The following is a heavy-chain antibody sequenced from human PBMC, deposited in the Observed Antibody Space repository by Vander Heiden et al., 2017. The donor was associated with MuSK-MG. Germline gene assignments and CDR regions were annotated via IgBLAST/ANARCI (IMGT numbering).Heavy chain of an antibody. Sequence: QVQLVASGGGVVQPGRSLRLSCAASGFTFSSYAMHWVRQAPGKGLEWVAVISYDGSNKYYADSVKGRFTISRDNSKNTLYLQMNSLRAEDTAVYYCARSGTGDLYYYGMDVWGQGTTVTVSS. D-gene: IGHD7-27*01. CDR3: ARSGTGDLYYYGMDV. CDR2: ISYDGSNK. J-gene: IGHJ6*02. CDR1: GFTFSSYA. V-gene: IGHV3-30*04.